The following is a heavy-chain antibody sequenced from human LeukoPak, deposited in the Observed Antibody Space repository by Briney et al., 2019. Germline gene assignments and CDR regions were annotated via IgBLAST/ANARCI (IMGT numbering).Heavy chain of an antibody. Sequence: GRSLRLSCAASGFTFSSYAMHWVRQTPGKGLEWVAVISYDGSNKYYADSVKGRFTISRDNSENTLYLQMNSLRAEDTAVYYCAKPNYYYDSSGYQYWGQGTLVTVSS. CDR1: GFTFSSYA. D-gene: IGHD3-22*01. CDR2: ISYDGSNK. J-gene: IGHJ4*02. V-gene: IGHV3-30*18. CDR3: AKPNYYYDSSGYQY.